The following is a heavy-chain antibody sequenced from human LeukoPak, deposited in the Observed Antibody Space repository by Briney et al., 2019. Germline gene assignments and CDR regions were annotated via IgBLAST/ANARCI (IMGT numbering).Heavy chain of an antibody. CDR1: GGSISSYY. V-gene: IGHV4-59*01. Sequence: SETLSLTCTVSGGSISSYYWSWIRQPPGKGLEGMGYIYYSGSTNYNPSLKSRVTISVDTSNNQASLKLSSVTAADTAVYYCASGPAFDIWGQGTMVTVSS. CDR2: IYYSGST. CDR3: ASGPAFDI. J-gene: IGHJ3*02.